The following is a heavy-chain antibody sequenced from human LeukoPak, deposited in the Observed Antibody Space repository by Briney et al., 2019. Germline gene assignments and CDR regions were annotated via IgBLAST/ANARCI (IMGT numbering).Heavy chain of an antibody. V-gene: IGHV3-23*01. CDR3: AQVGLQRHFNFDS. J-gene: IGHJ4*02. CDR2: IVGHGDQY. D-gene: IGHD1-1*01. CDR1: GVTFNNHA. Sequence: GGSLRIFCSASGVTFNNHAMSWFVQAPGKGLEWLSSIVGHGDQYFYADSVKGRFIISRDNSRNTLSLQMNSLTAADTAVYYCAQVGLQRHFNFDSWGQGTLVTVSS.